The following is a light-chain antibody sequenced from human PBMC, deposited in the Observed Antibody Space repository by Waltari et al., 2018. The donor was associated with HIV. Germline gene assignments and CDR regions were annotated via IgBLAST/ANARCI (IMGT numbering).Light chain of an antibody. CDR3: YSASDNKGV. CDR2: KDT. Sequence: SYELTQPSSVSVSPGQTASITCSGDILAKKYARWFQQKSGQAPILVIYKDTERPSGSPERFSGSSSGTTVTLTITGAQVEDEANYYCYSASDNKGVFGGGTKLTVL. J-gene: IGLJ3*02. CDR1: ILAKKY. V-gene: IGLV3-27*01.